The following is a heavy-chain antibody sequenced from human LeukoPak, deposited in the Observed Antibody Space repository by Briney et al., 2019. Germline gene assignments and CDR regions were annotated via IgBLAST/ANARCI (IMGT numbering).Heavy chain of an antibody. Sequence: ASVKVSCKASGYTFTSYGISWVRQAPGQGLEWMGWISAYNGNTNYAQKLQGRVTMTTDTSTSTAYMELRSLRSDDTAVYYCARVPLRDDDIVVVPAAPDELRSYYYYYMDVWGKGTTVTVSS. J-gene: IGHJ6*03. V-gene: IGHV1-18*01. D-gene: IGHD2-2*01. CDR1: GYTFTSYG. CDR3: ARVPLRDDDIVVVPAAPDELRSYYYYYMDV. CDR2: ISAYNGNT.